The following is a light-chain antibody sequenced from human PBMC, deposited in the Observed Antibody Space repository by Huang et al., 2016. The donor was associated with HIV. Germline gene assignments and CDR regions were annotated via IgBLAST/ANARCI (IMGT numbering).Light chain of an antibody. CDR1: QSVRSN. V-gene: IGKV3-15*01. CDR2: DAS. Sequence: EIVMMQSPGTLSVSPGERATLSCRASQSVRSNLAWYQQKPGQAPRLLIYDASTRATGVPARFSGSGSGTQFTLSISSLQSEDFAVYYCQQYDNWPPFTFGPGTKVDIK. J-gene: IGKJ3*01. CDR3: QQYDNWPPFT.